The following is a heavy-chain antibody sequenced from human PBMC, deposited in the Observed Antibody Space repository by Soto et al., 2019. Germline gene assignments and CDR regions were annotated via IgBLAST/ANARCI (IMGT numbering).Heavy chain of an antibody. D-gene: IGHD7-27*01. CDR3: ARVTGEEYFDY. CDR1: GGSFSGYY. J-gene: IGHJ4*02. Sequence: SETLSITCAVYGGSFSGYYWSWIRQPPGKGLEWIGEINHSGSTNYNPSLKSRVTISVDTSKNQFSLKLSSVTAADTAVYYCARVTGEEYFDYWGQGTLVTVSS. V-gene: IGHV4-34*01. CDR2: INHSGST.